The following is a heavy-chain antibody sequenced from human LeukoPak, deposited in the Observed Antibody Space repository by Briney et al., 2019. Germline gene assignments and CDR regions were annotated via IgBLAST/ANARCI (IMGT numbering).Heavy chain of an antibody. CDR2: IYYSGSTST. V-gene: IGHV4-59*01. CDR3: ARGAGRLATMGFDY. CDR1: GDSISSYY. D-gene: IGHD5-12*01. Sequence: SETLSLTCTVSGDSISSYYWSWIRQPPGKGLEWIGYIYYSGSTSTNYNPSLKSRVTISVDTSKNQFSLKLSSVTAADTAVYYCARGAGRLATMGFDYWGQGTLVTVSS. J-gene: IGHJ4*02.